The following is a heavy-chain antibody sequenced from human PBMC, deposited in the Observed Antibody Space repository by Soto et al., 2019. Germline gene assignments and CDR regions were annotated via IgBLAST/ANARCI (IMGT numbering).Heavy chain of an antibody. CDR3: AVVTTGYGMDV. D-gene: IGHD4-17*01. J-gene: IGHJ6*02. CDR2: ILYDGSNK. V-gene: IGHV3-33*01. Sequence: QVQLVESGGGVVQPGRSLRLSCAASGFTFSSYGMHWVRQAPGKGLEWVAVILYDGSNKYYADSVKGRFTISRDNSKDTLYLQMNSLRAEDTAVYYCAVVTTGYGMDVWGQGTTVTVSS. CDR1: GFTFSSYG.